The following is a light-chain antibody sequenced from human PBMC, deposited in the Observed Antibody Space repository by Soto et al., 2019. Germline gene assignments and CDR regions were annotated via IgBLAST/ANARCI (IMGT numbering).Light chain of an antibody. CDR2: NAS. Sequence: EIVLTQSPGTLSLSPGERATLSCWASQYVSRSYFAWYQQKSGQAPRLLIYNASRRATGVPDRFSGSGSGTDFTLTIDRLEPEDFAVYYCQQTGDSVWTFRQGTRLEIK. V-gene: IGKV3-20*01. CDR1: QYVSRSY. CDR3: QQTGDSVWT. J-gene: IGKJ1*01.